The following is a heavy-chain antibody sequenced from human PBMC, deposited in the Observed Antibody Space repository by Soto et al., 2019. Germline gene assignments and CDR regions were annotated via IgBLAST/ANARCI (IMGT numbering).Heavy chain of an antibody. CDR2: VYYNGNT. V-gene: IGHV4-59*12. CDR1: GGSINDYY. J-gene: IGHJ6*02. CDR3: ARDGPYDILTGYHRGGMDV. D-gene: IGHD3-9*01. Sequence: SETLSLTCTVSGGSINDYYWTWVRRTPGKGLQWVGYVYYNGNTNYNPSLKSRVTISLDTSRNQFSLKLSSVTAADTAVYYCARDGPYDILTGYHRGGMDVWGQGTTVTVSS.